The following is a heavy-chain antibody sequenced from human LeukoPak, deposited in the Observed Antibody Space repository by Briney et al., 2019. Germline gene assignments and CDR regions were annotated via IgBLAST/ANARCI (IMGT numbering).Heavy chain of an antibody. D-gene: IGHD3-10*01. CDR3: RVYGSGGFDY. CDR1: GFTFSGSA. J-gene: IGHJ4*02. Sequence: GGSLKLSCAASGFTFSGSAMHWVRQASGKGLEWVGRIRSKANSYATAYAASVKGRFTISRDDSKNTAYLQMNSLKTEDTAVYYCRVYGSGGFDYWGQGTLVTVSP. CDR2: IRSKANSYAT. V-gene: IGHV3-73*01.